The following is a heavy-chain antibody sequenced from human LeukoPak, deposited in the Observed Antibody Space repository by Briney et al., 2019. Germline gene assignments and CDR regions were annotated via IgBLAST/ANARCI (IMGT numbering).Heavy chain of an antibody. J-gene: IGHJ3*02. CDR2: TYYRSKWYN. D-gene: IGHD5-18*01. CDR1: GDSVSSNSAA. CDR3: ARAMVISGAFDI. V-gene: IGHV6-1*01. Sequence: SQTLSLTCAISGDSVSSNSAAWNWIRQSPSRGREWLGRTYYRSKWYNDYAVSLKSRITINPDTSKNQFSLQLNSVTPEDTAVYYCARAMVISGAFDIWGQGTMVTVSS.